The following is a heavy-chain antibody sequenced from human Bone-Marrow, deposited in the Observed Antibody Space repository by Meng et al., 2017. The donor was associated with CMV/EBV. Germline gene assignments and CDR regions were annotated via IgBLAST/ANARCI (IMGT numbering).Heavy chain of an antibody. D-gene: IGHD3-3*01. Sequence: ASVKVSCKASGYTFTSYGISWVRQAPGQGLEWMGWISAYNGNTNYAQKLQGRVTMTTDTSTSTAYMELRSLRSDDTAVYYCARTGITIFGVVNWFDPWGQRTLVTVSS. V-gene: IGHV1-18*01. CDR3: ARTGITIFGVVNWFDP. J-gene: IGHJ5*02. CDR2: ISAYNGNT. CDR1: GYTFTSYG.